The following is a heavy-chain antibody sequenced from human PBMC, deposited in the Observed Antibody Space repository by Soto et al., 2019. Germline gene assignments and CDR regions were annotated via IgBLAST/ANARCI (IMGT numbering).Heavy chain of an antibody. CDR2: LSGSGGST. V-gene: IGHV3-23*01. J-gene: IGHJ4*02. D-gene: IGHD3-22*01. Sequence: GGSLRLSCAASGFTFSSYAMSWVRQAPGKGLEWVSSLSGSGGSTYNADSVKGRFTISRDSSKNTLYLQMNSLRVEDTAVYYCARGSFYFDSTGYYYWGQGTLVTVSS. CDR3: ARGSFYFDSTGYYY. CDR1: GFTFSSYA.